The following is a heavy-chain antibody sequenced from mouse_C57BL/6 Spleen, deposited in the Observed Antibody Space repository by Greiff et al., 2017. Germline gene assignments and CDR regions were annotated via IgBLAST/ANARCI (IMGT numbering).Heavy chain of an antibody. Sequence: VQLQQSGAELMKPGASVKLSCKATGYTFTGYWIEWVKQRPGHGLEWIGEILPGSGSTNYNEKFKGKATFTADTSSNTAYMQLSSLTTEDSAIXYCARSPIYYGNPYYFDYWGQGTTLTVSS. CDR2: ILPGSGST. V-gene: IGHV1-9*01. D-gene: IGHD2-1*01. CDR3: ARSPIYYGNPYYFDY. CDR1: GYTFTGYW. J-gene: IGHJ2*01.